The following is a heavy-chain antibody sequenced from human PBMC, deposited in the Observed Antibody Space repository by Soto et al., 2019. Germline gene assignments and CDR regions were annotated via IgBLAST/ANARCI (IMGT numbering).Heavy chain of an antibody. CDR1: GFSLSTSGVG. V-gene: IGHV2-5*02. Sequence: QITLKESGPTLVKPTQTLTLTCTFSGFSLSTSGVGVGWIRQPPGKALEWLAVIYWDDSKTYSPSLKIRLTIPKDTSRDQVVLTMTNMDPVDTATYYCAHKGSGSRAIDYWGQGALVTVSS. CDR2: IYWDDSK. J-gene: IGHJ4*02. CDR3: AHKGSGSRAIDY. D-gene: IGHD3-10*01.